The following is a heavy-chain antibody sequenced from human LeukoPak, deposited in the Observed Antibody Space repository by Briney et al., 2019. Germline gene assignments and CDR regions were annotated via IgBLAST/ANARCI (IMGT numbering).Heavy chain of an antibody. J-gene: IGHJ4*02. D-gene: IGHD3-22*01. V-gene: IGHV2-5*02. CDR3: AHRRPNYYDSSGYYQFDY. CDR2: IYWDDDK. Sequence: SGPTLVKPTQTLTLTCTFSGFSLSTSGVGVGWIRQPPGKALEWLALIYWDDDKRYSPSLKSRLTITKDTSKNQVVLTMTNMDPVDTATYYCAHRRPNYYDSSGYYQFDYWGQGTLVTVSS. CDR1: GFSLSTSGVG.